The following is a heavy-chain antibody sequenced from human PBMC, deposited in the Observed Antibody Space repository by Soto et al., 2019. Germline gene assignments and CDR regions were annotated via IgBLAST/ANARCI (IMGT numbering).Heavy chain of an antibody. Sequence: LSLTCSVSGGSFSSDSFIWSWVRQFPGKGLEWIGYIYYSGTTYYNPSLRSRVIMSVDTSKNQFSLKLSSVTAADTAVYYCARDHKWDGMDVWGQGTTVTVSS. CDR2: IYYSGTT. D-gene: IGHD1-26*01. CDR3: ARDHKWDGMDV. V-gene: IGHV4-31*03. J-gene: IGHJ6*02. CDR1: GGSFSSDSFI.